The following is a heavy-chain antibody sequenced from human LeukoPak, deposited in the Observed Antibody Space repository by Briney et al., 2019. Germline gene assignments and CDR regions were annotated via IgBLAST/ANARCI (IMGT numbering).Heavy chain of an antibody. CDR2: MKPNSGNT. V-gene: IGHV1-8*02. CDR1: GGTFSSYA. D-gene: IGHD4-23*01. J-gene: IGHJ4*02. CDR3: ATELRWKDH. Sequence: ASVKVSCKASGGTFSSYAINWVRQATGQGLEWMGYMKPNSGNTGYAQKFQGRVTMTRDTSISTAYLELNSLTSEDTAVYYCATELRWKDHWGQGTVVTVSS.